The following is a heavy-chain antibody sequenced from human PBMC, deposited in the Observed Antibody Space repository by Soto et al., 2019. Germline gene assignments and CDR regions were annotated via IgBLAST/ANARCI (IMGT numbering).Heavy chain of an antibody. CDR1: GFTFSSYA. Sequence: QVQLVESGGGVVQPGRSLRLSCAASGFTFSSYAMHWVRQAPGKGLEWVAVISYDGSNKYYADSVKGRFTISRDNSKNTLYLQMNSLRAEDTAVYYCARPPTGRGNDYWGQGTLVTVSS. D-gene: IGHD3-10*01. V-gene: IGHV3-30-3*01. CDR3: ARPPTGRGNDY. J-gene: IGHJ4*02. CDR2: ISYDGSNK.